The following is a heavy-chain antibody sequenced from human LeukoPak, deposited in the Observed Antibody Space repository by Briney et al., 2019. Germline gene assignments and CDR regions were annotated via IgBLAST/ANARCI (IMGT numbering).Heavy chain of an antibody. D-gene: IGHD3-3*01. CDR1: GGSISSGGYY. J-gene: IGHJ3*02. V-gene: IGHV4-61*08. CDR3: AREVRNDFWSGRNDAFDI. CDR2: IYYSGST. Sequence: TSQTLSLTCTVSGGSISSGGYYWSWIRQPPGKGLEWIGYIYYSGSTNYNPSLKSRVTISVDTSKNQFSLKLSSVTAADTAVYYCAREVRNDFWSGRNDAFDIWGQGTMVTVSS.